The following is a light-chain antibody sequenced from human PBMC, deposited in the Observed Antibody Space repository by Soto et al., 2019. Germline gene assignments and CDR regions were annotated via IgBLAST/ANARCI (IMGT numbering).Light chain of an antibody. CDR2: DAS. CDR1: QSVRSN. CDR3: QQYGSSST. Sequence: IVSTQSPSTLSVSPGERATLSCRASQSVRSNLAWYQQKPGQAPRLLIYDASTRATGIPARFSGSGSGTEFTLTISSLQSEDFAVYYCQQYGSSSTFGQGTRLEIK. J-gene: IGKJ5*01. V-gene: IGKV3D-15*01.